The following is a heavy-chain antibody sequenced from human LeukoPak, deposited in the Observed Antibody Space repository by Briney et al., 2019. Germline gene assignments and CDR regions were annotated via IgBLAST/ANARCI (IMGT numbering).Heavy chain of an antibody. CDR3: ARGISRRAPWSY. D-gene: IGHD2-8*01. CDR1: VYTFTSYD. J-gene: IGHJ4*02. Sequence: ASVKVSCKASVYTFTSYDINWVRQATGQGLEWMGWMNPNSGNTGYAQKFQGRVTMTRNTSISTAYMELSSLRSGDTAVYYCARGISRRAPWSYWGQGTLVTVSS. CDR2: MNPNSGNT. V-gene: IGHV1-8*01.